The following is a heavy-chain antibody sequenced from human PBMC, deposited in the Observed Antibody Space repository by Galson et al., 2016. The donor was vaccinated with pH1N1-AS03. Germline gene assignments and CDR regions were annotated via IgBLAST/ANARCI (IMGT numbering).Heavy chain of an antibody. CDR1: GFTFRYAW. J-gene: IGHJ4*02. D-gene: IGHD4-17*01. Sequence: CAASGFTFRYAWMSWVRQAPGKGLEWVGRIKSKTDGGTTDFAAPVEGRFTISRDDSKNMLYLQMNSLKTEDSAMYYCTKEGYGDYFDYWGQGTLVTVSS. CDR2: IKSKTDGGTT. CDR3: TKEGYGDYFDY. V-gene: IGHV3-15*01.